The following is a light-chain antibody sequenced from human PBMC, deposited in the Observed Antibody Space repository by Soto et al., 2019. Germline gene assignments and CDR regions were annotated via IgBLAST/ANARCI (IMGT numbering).Light chain of an antibody. J-gene: IGLJ7*01. V-gene: IGLV2-8*01. Sequence: QSALTQPPSASGSPGQSVTISCTGTSSDVGGYNYVSWYQQHPGKAPKLMIYEVSKRPSGVPDRFSGSKSGNTASLTVSGLQAEDEADYYCSSYAGSPLAVFGGGTKLTVL. CDR1: SSDVGGYNY. CDR3: SSYAGSPLAV. CDR2: EVS.